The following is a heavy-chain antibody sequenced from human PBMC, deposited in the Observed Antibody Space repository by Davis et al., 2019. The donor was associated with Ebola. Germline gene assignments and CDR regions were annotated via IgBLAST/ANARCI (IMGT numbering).Heavy chain of an antibody. J-gene: IGHJ6*03. V-gene: IGHV4-34*01. CDR3: ARGAPLQLWRFSYYYMDV. D-gene: IGHD5-18*01. Sequence: ESLKISCVASGFTFSDYGMHWIRQSPGKGLEWIGEIHHSGSTNSNPSLKSRVTISIDSSKNQFSLKLSSVTAADTAVYYCARGAPLQLWRFSYYYMDVWGEGTTVTVSS. CDR2: IHHSGST. CDR1: GFTFSDYG.